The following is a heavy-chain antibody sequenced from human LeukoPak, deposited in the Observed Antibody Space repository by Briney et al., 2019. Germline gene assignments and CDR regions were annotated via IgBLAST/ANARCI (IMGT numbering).Heavy chain of an antibody. CDR1: GFTFSSYA. D-gene: IGHD2-2*01. V-gene: IGHV3-23*01. J-gene: IGHJ4*02. CDR2: VSGSGDTT. CDR3: AKGPVVPVATYFFDY. Sequence: GGSLRLSCAASGFTFSSYAMTWVRQAPGKGLEWVSAVSGSGDTTYYADSVQGRFSISRDNSKDTLYVQMNSLGPEDTAIYYCAKGPVVPVATYFFDYWGPGTLVIVSS.